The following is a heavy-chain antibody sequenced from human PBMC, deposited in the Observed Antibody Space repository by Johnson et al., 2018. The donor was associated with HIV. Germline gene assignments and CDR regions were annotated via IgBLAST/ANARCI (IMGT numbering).Heavy chain of an antibody. CDR3: ARGDRSTYYRRGAFDI. D-gene: IGHD1-26*01. J-gene: IGHJ3*02. V-gene: IGHV3-7*02. Sequence: VLLVESGGGLVQPGGSLRLSCAASGFTFSSYWMSWVRQAPGPGLEWVANIQQDGSEKYYVDSVKGRFTISRDNSKNTLYLQMNSLRAEDTAAYSCARGDRSTYYRRGAFDIWGQGTMVTVSS. CDR1: GFTFSSYW. CDR2: IQQDGSEK.